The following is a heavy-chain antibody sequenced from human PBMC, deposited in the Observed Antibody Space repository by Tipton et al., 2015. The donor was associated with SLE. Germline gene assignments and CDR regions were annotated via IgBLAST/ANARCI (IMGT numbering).Heavy chain of an antibody. V-gene: IGHV4-59*12. Sequence: GLVKPSETLALSCTISGGSIRSYYWSWIRQPPGGGLEWIGHIYESGSTNYNPSLKSRVTISVDTSKKQFSLKLSSLTAADTAVYYCTRGGTGDGTNPFDPWGQGTLVTVSS. J-gene: IGHJ5*02. D-gene: IGHD2-8*01. CDR2: IYESGST. CDR3: TRGGTGDGTNPFDP. CDR1: GGSIRSYY.